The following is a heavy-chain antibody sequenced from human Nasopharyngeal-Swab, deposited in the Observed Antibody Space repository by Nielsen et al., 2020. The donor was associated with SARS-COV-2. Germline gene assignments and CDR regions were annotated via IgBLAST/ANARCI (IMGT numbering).Heavy chain of an antibody. D-gene: IGHD2-8*01. J-gene: IGHJ6*02. V-gene: IGHV1-45*02. CDR1: GFSITYRF. Sequence: SVKVSCKASGFSITYRFLHWMRQAPGQALEWMGWITPFNGNAKYAQKFQGSVSITRDGSRTTASLELSSLRPDDTAMYFCASGQCINGVCNPTDGLDVWGQGTSVTVS. CDR3: ASGQCINGVCNPTDGLDV. CDR2: ITPFNGNA.